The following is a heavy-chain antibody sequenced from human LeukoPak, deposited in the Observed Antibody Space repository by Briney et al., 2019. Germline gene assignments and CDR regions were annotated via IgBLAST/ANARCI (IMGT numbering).Heavy chain of an antibody. CDR3: ARVLHKRNYDSSTYYGF. V-gene: IGHV3-74*01. J-gene: IGHJ4*02. CDR2: INSDGSST. Sequence: GGSLRLSCAASGFTFSSYWMHWVRQAPGKGLVWVSRINSDGSSTSYADSVKGRFTISRDNAKNSLYLQMNSLRAEDTAVYYCARVLHKRNYDSSTYYGFWGQGTLVTVSS. D-gene: IGHD3-22*01. CDR1: GFTFSSYW.